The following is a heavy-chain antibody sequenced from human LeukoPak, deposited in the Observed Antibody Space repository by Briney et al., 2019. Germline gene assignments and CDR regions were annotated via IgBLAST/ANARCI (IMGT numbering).Heavy chain of an antibody. J-gene: IGHJ4*02. Sequence: EASVKVSCKASGYTFTGYYMHWVRQAPGQGLGWMGWINPNSGGTNYAQKFQGRVTMTRDTSISTAYMELSRLRSDDTAVYYCARCAYYDFWSGQQYYFDYWGQGTLVTVSS. V-gene: IGHV1-2*02. CDR1: GYTFTGYY. CDR3: ARCAYYDFWSGQQYYFDY. CDR2: INPNSGGT. D-gene: IGHD3-3*01.